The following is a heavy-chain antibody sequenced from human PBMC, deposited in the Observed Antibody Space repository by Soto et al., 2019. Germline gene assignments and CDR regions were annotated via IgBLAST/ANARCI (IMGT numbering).Heavy chain of an antibody. CDR1: SGSISSSNW. D-gene: IGHD2-15*01. CDR2: IYHSGST. V-gene: IGHV4-4*02. J-gene: IGHJ2*01. Sequence: SETLSLTCAVSSGSISSSNWWSWVRPPPGKGLEWIGEIYHSGSTNYNPSLKSRVTISVDKSKNQFSLKLSSVTAADTAVYYCARDHCSGGSCYSDGGYFDLWGRGTLVTVSS. CDR3: ARDHCSGGSCYSDGGYFDL.